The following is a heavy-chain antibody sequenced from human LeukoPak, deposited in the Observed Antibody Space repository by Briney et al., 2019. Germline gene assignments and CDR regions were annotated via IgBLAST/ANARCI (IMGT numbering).Heavy chain of an antibody. CDR3: ARGLTTVTKSFDY. V-gene: IGHV4-34*01. CDR1: GGSFSGYY. Sequence: PSETLSLTCAVYGGSFSGYYWSWIRQPPGKGLEWIGEINHSGSTNYNPSLKSRVTISVDTSKNQFSLKLSSVTAADTAVYYCARGLTTVTKSFDYWGQGTLATVSS. D-gene: IGHD4-17*01. CDR2: INHSGST. J-gene: IGHJ4*02.